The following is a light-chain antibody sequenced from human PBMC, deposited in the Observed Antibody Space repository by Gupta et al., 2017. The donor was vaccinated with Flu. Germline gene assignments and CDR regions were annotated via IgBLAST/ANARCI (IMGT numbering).Light chain of an antibody. CDR3: QAWDSSTWV. V-gene: IGLV3-1*01. Sequence: PGQTASITCAGDKLGDKYACWYQQKPGQSPVLVIYQDSKRPSGIPERFSGSNSGNTATLTISGTQAMDEADYYCQAWDSSTWVFGGGTKLTVL. J-gene: IGLJ3*02. CDR2: QDS. CDR1: KLGDKY.